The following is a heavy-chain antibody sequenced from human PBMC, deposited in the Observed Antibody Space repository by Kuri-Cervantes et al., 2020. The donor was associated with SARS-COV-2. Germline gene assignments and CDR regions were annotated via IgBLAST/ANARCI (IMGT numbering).Heavy chain of an antibody. CDR2: ITRSSVYI. J-gene: IGHJ4*02. CDR3: ARPGYSSGWLWDYFLDH. CDR1: GFTFSAYT. Sequence: AGSLRLSCVVSGFTFSAYTLNWVRQAPGKGLEWVSSITRSSVYISYADSLKGRFTISRDNTKNYLCLQMNSLRVEDTALYYCARPGYSSGWLWDYFLDHWGQGILVTVSS. V-gene: IGHV3-21*04. D-gene: IGHD6-19*01.